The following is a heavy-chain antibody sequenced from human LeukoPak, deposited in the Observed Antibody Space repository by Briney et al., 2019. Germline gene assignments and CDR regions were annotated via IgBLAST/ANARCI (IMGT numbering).Heavy chain of an antibody. Sequence: GGSLRLSCAASGFTFSSYSMNWVRQAPGKGLEWVSYISSSSSTIYYADSVKGRFTISRDNAKNSLYLQMNSLRAEDTAVYYCARDLGTTVTRTFGYWGQGTLVTVSS. J-gene: IGHJ4*02. CDR2: ISSSSSTI. V-gene: IGHV3-48*04. CDR1: GFTFSSYS. CDR3: ARDLGTTVTRTFGY. D-gene: IGHD4-17*01.